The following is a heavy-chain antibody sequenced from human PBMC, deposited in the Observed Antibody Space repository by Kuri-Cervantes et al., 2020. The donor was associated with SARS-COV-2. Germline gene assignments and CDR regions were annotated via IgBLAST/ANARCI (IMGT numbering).Heavy chain of an antibody. CDR2: INPNSGGT. CDR1: GYTFTGYY. D-gene: IGHD6-6*01. V-gene: IGHV1-2*02. J-gene: IGHJ4*02. Sequence: ASVKVSCKASGYTFTGYYMHWVRQAPGQGLEWMGWINPNSGGTNYAQKFQGRVTVTSDTSISTAYMELSGLRSDDTAVYYCTRDGGIAARSDYWGQGTLVTVS. CDR3: TRDGGIAARSDY.